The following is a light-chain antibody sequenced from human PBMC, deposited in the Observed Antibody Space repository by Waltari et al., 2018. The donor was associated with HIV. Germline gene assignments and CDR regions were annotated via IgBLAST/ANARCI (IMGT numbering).Light chain of an antibody. V-gene: IGLV2-14*01. CDR2: EVT. J-gene: IGLJ2*01. CDR1: SSDVDDYNY. CDR3: AAYTTFGTPL. Sequence: QSALTQPASVSGSPGQSITISCTGASSDVDDYNYVSWYQQYPGKAPKLMIYEVTNRPSGVSKRFAGSKSGNTASLTISGLQAEDEAEYCCAAYTTFGTPLFGGGTKLTGL.